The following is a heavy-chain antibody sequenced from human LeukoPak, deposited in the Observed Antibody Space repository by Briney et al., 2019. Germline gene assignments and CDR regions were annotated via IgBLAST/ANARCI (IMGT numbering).Heavy chain of an antibody. D-gene: IGHD5-24*01. CDR2: IYYSGST. CDR1: GGSISSYY. V-gene: IGHV4-59*12. Sequence: SETLSLTCTVSGGSISSYYWSWIRQPPGKVLEWIGSIYYSGSTYYNPSLKSRVTISVDTSKTQFSLKLSSVTAADTAVYYCARLTHKRWLQLYYFDYWGQGTLVTVSS. CDR3: ARLTHKRWLQLYYFDY. J-gene: IGHJ4*02.